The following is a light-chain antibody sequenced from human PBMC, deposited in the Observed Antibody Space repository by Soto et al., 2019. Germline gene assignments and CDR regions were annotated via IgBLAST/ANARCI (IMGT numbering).Light chain of an antibody. CDR3: QQYNTWPRT. V-gene: IGKV3-15*01. CDR2: GAS. CDR1: QSVSSSY. Sequence: EIVLTQSPGTLSLSPGERATLSCRARQSVSSSYLAWYQQKPGQAPRLLFYGASIRATAVPARFTASGSGTEFTLTISSLQSEDFAVYYCQQYNTWPRTFGQGTKVDTK. J-gene: IGKJ1*01.